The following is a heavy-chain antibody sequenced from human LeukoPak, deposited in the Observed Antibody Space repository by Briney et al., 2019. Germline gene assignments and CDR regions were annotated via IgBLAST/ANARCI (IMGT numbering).Heavy chain of an antibody. Sequence: GGSLRLSCAASGFTFSSYAMHWVRQAPGKGLEWVAVISYDGSNKYYADSVKGRFTISRDNSKNTPYLQMNSLRAEDTAVYYCARDPHDYGDYLYYFDYWGQGTLVTVSS. V-gene: IGHV3-30-3*01. D-gene: IGHD4-17*01. CDR2: ISYDGSNK. J-gene: IGHJ4*02. CDR3: ARDPHDYGDYLYYFDY. CDR1: GFTFSSYA.